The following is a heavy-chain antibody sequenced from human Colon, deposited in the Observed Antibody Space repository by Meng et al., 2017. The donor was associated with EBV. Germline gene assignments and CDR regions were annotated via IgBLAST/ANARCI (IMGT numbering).Heavy chain of an antibody. CDR3: ARNYYFDY. CDR2: IYYTGST. Sequence: QVRLPVSGPGLVKPSPTLSLTCTVSGGSINSGDYYWSWIRQPPGKGLEWIGYIYYTGSTYYNPSLKSRVTISMDTSKNQFSLRLSSVTAADTAVYYCARNYYFDYWGQGTLVTVSS. J-gene: IGHJ4*02. CDR1: GGSINSGDYY. V-gene: IGHV4-30-4*01.